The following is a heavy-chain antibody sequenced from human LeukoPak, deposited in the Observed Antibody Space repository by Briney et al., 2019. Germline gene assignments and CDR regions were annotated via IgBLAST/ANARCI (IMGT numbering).Heavy chain of an antibody. Sequence: SETLSLTCTVSGGSISSSSYYWGWIRQPPGKGLEWIGSIYYSGSTYYNPSLKSRVTISVDTSKNQFSLKLSSVTAADTAVYYCARAVRGLGDAFDIWGQGTMVTVSS. V-gene: IGHV4-39*07. CDR3: ARAVRGLGDAFDI. J-gene: IGHJ3*02. CDR2: IYYSGST. CDR1: GGSISSSSYY. D-gene: IGHD3-10*01.